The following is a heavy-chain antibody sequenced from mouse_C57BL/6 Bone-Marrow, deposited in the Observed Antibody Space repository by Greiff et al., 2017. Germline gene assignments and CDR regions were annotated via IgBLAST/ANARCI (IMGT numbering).Heavy chain of an antibody. CDR2: IHPNSGST. V-gene: IGHV1-64*01. Sequence: QVQLQQPGAELVKPGASVKLSCKASGYTFTSSWMHWVKQRPGQGLEWIGMIHPNSGSTNYNEKFKSKATVTVDKSSSTAYMQLSSLTSADSAVYDCASGGACFDVWGTGTTVTVSS. CDR3: ASGGACFDV. J-gene: IGHJ1*03. CDR1: GYTFTSSW.